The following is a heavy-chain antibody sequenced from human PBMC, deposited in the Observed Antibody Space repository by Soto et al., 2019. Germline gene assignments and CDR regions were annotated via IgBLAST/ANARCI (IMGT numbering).Heavy chain of an antibody. CDR1: GGSFSGYY. V-gene: IGHV4-34*01. CDR3: ARCSVENWFDP. D-gene: IGHD2-15*01. Sequence: SETLSLTCAVYGGSFSGYYWSWIRQPPGKGLEWIGEINHSGSTNYNPSLKSRVTISVDTSKNQFSLKLSSVTAADTAVYYCARCSVENWFDPWGQGTLVTVSS. CDR2: INHSGST. J-gene: IGHJ5*02.